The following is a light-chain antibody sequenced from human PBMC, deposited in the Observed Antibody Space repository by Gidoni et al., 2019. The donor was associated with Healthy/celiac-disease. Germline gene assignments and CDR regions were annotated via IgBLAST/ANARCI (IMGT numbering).Light chain of an antibody. CDR3: QKYKSARALT. CDR1: QGISNY. Sequence: DIQMTQSPSSLSASVGDRVTITCRASQGISNYLAWYQQKPGKVPKLLIYAASTLQSGVPSRFRGSGSGTDFTITISSLQPEDVATYYCQKYKSARALTFGGGTKVEIK. J-gene: IGKJ4*01. V-gene: IGKV1-27*01. CDR2: AAS.